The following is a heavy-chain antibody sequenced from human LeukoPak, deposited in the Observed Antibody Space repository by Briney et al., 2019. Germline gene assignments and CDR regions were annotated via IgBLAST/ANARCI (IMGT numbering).Heavy chain of an antibody. CDR1: GGSFSGYY. D-gene: IGHD6-19*01. CDR3: ARDVMAGTSSVDY. CDR2: INHSGST. V-gene: IGHV4-34*01. Sequence: SETLSLTCAVYGGSFSGYYWSWLRQPPGKGLEWIGEINHSGSTNYNPSLKSRVTISVDTSKNQFSLKLSSVTAADTAVYYCARDVMAGTSSVDYWGQGTLVTVSS. J-gene: IGHJ4*02.